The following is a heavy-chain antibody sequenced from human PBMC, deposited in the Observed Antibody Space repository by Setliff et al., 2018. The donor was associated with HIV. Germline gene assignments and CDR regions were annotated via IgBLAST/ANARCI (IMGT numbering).Heavy chain of an antibody. D-gene: IGHD3-10*01. Sequence: PSETLSLTCTVSGGSISSYYWSWIRQPPGKGLEWIGYIYYSGSTNYNPSPKSRVTISVDTSKNQFSLKLCSVTAADTAVYYCARGAELLWFGELHDIPYFDYWGQGTLVTVSS. J-gene: IGHJ4*02. CDR3: ARGAELLWFGELHDIPYFDY. CDR1: GGSISSYY. CDR2: IYYSGST. V-gene: IGHV4-59*01.